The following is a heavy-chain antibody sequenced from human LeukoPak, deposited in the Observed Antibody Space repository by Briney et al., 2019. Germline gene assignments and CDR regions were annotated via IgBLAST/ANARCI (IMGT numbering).Heavy chain of an antibody. J-gene: IGHJ6*03. CDR2: ISSSSSYI. CDR3: ARDPRIQLWTWDYYYYMDV. V-gene: IGHV3-21*01. Sequence: GGSLRLSCAASGFTFSSYSMNWVRQAPGKGLEWVSSISSSSSYIYYADSVKGRFTISRDNAKNSLYLQMNSLRAEDTAVYYCARDPRIQLWTWDYYYYMDVWGKGTTVTVSS. CDR1: GFTFSSYS. D-gene: IGHD5-18*01.